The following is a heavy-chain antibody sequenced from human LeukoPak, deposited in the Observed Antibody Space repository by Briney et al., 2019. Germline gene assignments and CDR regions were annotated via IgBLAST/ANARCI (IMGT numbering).Heavy chain of an antibody. J-gene: IGHJ4*02. CDR3: ATSRAAAGCD. CDR2: IGQDGSNK. CDR1: GFTFTDYW. V-gene: IGHV3-7*03. Sequence: GGSLRLSCAASGFTFTDYWMSWVRQAPGKGLEWVANIGQDGSNKFYVASVKGRFSISRDNAKSSVFLQMNNLRVEDTAIYYCATSRAAAGCDWGQGTLVTVSS. D-gene: IGHD6-13*01.